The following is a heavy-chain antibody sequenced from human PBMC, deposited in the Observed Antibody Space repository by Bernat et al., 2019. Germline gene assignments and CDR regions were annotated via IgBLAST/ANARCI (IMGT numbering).Heavy chain of an antibody. J-gene: IGHJ3*02. CDR3: ARSKRAPYCGGDCLDAFDI. Sequence: QVQLVQSGAEVKKPGSSVKVSCKASGGTFSSYAISWVRQAPGQGLEWMGRIIPILGIANYAQKFQGRVTITADKSTSTAYMELSSLRSEDTAVYDCARSKRAPYCGGDCLDAFDIWGQGTMVTVSS. D-gene: IGHD2-21*02. CDR1: GGTFSSYA. CDR2: IIPILGIA. V-gene: IGHV1-69*04.